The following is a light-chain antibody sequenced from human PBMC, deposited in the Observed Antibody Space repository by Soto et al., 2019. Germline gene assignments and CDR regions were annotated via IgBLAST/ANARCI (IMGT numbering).Light chain of an antibody. CDR2: WAS. J-gene: IGKJ2*01. V-gene: IGKV4-1*01. CDR1: QNVLYTSNNKNQ. Sequence: DIVMTQSPDSLAVSLGERATINCKSSQNVLYTSNNKNQLAWYQQKPGQPPKLLVYWASTRDSGVPDRFSGSGSGTTFTLTISSLQAEDVAIYYFHQCHHPPYTFGQGNKLAIK. CDR3: HQCHHPPYT.